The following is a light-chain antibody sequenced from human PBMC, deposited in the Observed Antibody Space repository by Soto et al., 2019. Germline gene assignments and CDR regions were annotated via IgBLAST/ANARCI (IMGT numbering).Light chain of an antibody. CDR3: HQDNTWPLT. CDR1: QAIRSD. Sequence: EIVMTQSPVALSVSPGERATLSCRASQAIRSDLAWYQQKPGQAPRLLISDVSTRATGIPARFNGSGSGTEFTLAISSLQFEDVAVYYCHQDNTWPLTFGGGTKVEIK. CDR2: DVS. J-gene: IGKJ4*01. V-gene: IGKV3-15*01.